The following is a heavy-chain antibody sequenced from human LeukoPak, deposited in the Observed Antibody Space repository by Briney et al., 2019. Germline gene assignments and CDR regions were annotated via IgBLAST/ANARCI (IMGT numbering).Heavy chain of an antibody. CDR1: GFTFSSYA. Sequence: GGSLRLSCAASGFTFSSYAMSWVRQAPGKGLEWVSAISGSGGSTYYADSVKGRFTISRDNSKSTLYLQMNSLRAEDTAVYYCAKDGGVVVTNFDYWGQGTLVTVSS. J-gene: IGHJ4*02. CDR2: ISGSGGST. CDR3: AKDGGVVVTNFDY. D-gene: IGHD2-21*02. V-gene: IGHV3-23*01.